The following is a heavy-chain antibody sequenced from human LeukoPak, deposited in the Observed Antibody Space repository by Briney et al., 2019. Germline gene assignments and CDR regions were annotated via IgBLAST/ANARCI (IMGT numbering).Heavy chain of an antibody. CDR1: GVTFSNYE. CDR2: ISSSGSTI. D-gene: IGHD3-22*01. Sequence: PGGSLRLSCAASGVTFSNYEMNWVRQVPGKGLEWLSYISSSGSTIYYADSVKGRFTISRDNAKNSLYLQMNSLRAEDTAIYYCARENMYGSSDYYGWSGYYDHWGQGTLVTASS. J-gene: IGHJ4*02. CDR3: ARENMYGSSDYYGWSGYYDH. V-gene: IGHV3-48*03.